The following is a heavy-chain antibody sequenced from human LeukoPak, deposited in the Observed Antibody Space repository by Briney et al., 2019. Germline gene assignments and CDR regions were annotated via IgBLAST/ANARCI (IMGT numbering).Heavy chain of an antibody. Sequence: SETLSLTCTVSGYSISSGYYWGWIRPPPGKGLEWIGSIYHSGSTYYNPSLKSRVTISVDTSKNQFSLKLSSVTAADTAVYYCARGQGSGTYSRLDYWGQGTLVTVSS. D-gene: IGHD3-10*01. CDR3: ARGQGSGTYSRLDY. CDR1: GYSISSGYY. CDR2: IYHSGST. V-gene: IGHV4-38-2*02. J-gene: IGHJ4*02.